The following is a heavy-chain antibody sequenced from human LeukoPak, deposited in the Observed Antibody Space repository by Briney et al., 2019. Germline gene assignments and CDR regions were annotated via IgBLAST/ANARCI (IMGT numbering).Heavy chain of an antibody. CDR2: ISWDGGST. D-gene: IGHD3-10*01. J-gene: IGHJ4*02. CDR3: AKDAHGSGSPPLDY. CDR1: GFTFDDYT. Sequence: GGSLRLSCAASGFTFDDYTMHWVRQAPGKGLEWVSLISWDGGSTYYADSVKGRFTISRDNSKNSLYLQMNSLRTEDTALYYCAKDAHGSGSPPLDYWGQGTLVTVSS. V-gene: IGHV3-43*01.